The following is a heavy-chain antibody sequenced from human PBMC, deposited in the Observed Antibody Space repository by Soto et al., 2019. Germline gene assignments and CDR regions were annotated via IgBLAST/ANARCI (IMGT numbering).Heavy chain of an antibody. CDR3: ARGPTYCISTSCYDGHYYYYGMDV. CDR2: ISAYNGNT. D-gene: IGHD2-2*01. CDR1: GYTFTSYG. V-gene: IGHV1-18*01. Sequence: ASVKVSCKASGYTFTSYGISWVRQAPGQGLEWMGWISAYNGNTNYAQKLQGRVTMTTDTSTSTAYMELRSLRSDDTAVYYCARGPTYCISTSCYDGHYYYYGMDVWGQGTTVTVSS. J-gene: IGHJ6*02.